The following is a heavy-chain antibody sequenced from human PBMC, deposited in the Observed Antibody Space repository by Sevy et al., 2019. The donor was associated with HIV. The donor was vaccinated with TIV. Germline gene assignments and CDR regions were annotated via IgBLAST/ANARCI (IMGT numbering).Heavy chain of an antibody. D-gene: IGHD1-26*01. Sequence: SETLSLTCTVSGGSITSLYWNWIRQPPGKGLEWIANIYYNGHINYNPSLKSRVTLSLDTSKNQFSLRLSSVTAADSAMYYCAGENAWGRGYSWGQRTMVTVSS. J-gene: IGHJ4*02. V-gene: IGHV4-59*08. CDR1: GGSITSLY. CDR2: IYYNGHI. CDR3: AGENAWGRGYS.